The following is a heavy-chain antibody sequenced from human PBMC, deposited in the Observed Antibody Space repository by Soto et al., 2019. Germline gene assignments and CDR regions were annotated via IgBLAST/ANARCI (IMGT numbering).Heavy chain of an antibody. CDR1: GYTFSSYG. CDR2: ISAYNGNT. J-gene: IGHJ4*02. CDR3: AREPNYFDY. Sequence: QVQLVQSGAEVKKPGASVKVSCKASGYTFSSYGISWVRQAPGQGLEWMGWISAYNGNTKNALKLQGRVTMTTDTSTSTASMELRSLRSDDTAVYYCAREPNYFDYWGQGTLVTVSS. V-gene: IGHV1-18*01.